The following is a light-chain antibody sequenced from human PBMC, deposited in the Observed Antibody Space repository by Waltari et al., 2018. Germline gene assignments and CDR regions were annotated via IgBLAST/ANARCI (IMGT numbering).Light chain of an antibody. CDR3: QQYNDWPPKYT. J-gene: IGKJ2*01. CDR1: QSVSSN. Sequence: EIVMTQSPATLSVSPGERATLSCRASQSVSSNLAWYQQKPGQAPRLLIYGASTRATGIPARFSGSGSGTEFTLTISSLQSEDFAVYYCQQYNDWPPKYTFGQGTKRGIK. V-gene: IGKV3-15*01. CDR2: GAS.